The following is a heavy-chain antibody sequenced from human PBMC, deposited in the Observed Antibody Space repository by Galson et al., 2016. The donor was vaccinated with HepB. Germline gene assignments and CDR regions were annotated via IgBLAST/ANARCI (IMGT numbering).Heavy chain of an antibody. CDR2: IDLNSGDT. CDR3: ARGVVGTSTDAFDV. Sequence: SVKVSCKASGYTFTGHYIHWVRQAPGQGLEWMGWIDLNSGDTHYSKRFEGWATMTRDTSISTAYMEVTRLKSNDTALFYCARGVVGTSTDAFDVWGQGTTVTVS. J-gene: IGHJ3*01. D-gene: IGHD1-26*01. CDR1: GYTFTGHY. V-gene: IGHV1-2*04.